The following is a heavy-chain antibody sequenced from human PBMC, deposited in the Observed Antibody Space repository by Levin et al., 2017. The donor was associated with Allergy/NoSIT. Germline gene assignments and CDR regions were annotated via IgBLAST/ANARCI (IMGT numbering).Heavy chain of an antibody. Sequence: GGSLRLSCKGSGYSFSTYWIGWVRQKPGKGLEWMGIIYAGDSDTRYSPSFQGQATISVDKSISTAYLQWSSLKASDSAMYYCAKLRRTAVRYDAFDLWGQGTKVTVSS. CDR2: IYAGDSDT. D-gene: IGHD3-16*01. CDR1: GYSFSTYW. CDR3: AKLRRTAVRYDAFDL. V-gene: IGHV5-51*01. J-gene: IGHJ3*01.